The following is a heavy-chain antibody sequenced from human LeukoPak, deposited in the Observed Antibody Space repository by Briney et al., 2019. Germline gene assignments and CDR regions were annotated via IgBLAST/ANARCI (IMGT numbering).Heavy chain of an antibody. Sequence: GGSLRLSCAASGFTFSSYEMNWVRQAPGKGLEWVSYISSSGSTIYYADSVKGRFTISRDNAENSLYLQMNSLRAEDTAVYYCARDFYDFWSGYDPSLDYWGPRTLVTVSS. CDR3: ARDFYDFWSGYDPSLDY. CDR2: ISSSGSTI. J-gene: IGHJ4*02. CDR1: GFTFSSYE. V-gene: IGHV3-48*03. D-gene: IGHD3-3*01.